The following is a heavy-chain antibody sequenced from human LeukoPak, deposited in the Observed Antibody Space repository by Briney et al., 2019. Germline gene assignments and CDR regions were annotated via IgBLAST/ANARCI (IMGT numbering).Heavy chain of an antibody. Sequence: KAGGSLRLSCVASGFTFSSYGMNWVRQAPGKGLEWVSSISSSNSYIYYADSVKGRFTVSRDNARSSLFLQMNTLRAEDTAVYYCVKGGNSLFDHWGQGTVVTVSS. J-gene: IGHJ4*02. CDR1: GFTFSSYG. V-gene: IGHV3-21*01. CDR3: VKGGNSLFDH. D-gene: IGHD1/OR15-1a*01. CDR2: ISSSNSYI.